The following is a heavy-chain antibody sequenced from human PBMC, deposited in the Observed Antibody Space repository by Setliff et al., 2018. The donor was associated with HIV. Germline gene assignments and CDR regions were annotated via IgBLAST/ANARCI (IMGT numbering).Heavy chain of an antibody. D-gene: IGHD4-17*01. CDR2: INHGGIT. Sequence: PSETLSLTCTVSGASISSDKWCSWVRQAPGKGLEWIGEINHGGITNYSPSLKSRVTISVDKSKNQFSLNLSSVTAADTAVYYCARINYGSNLYYFDYWGQGTLVTVSS. CDR1: GASISSDKW. J-gene: IGHJ4*02. V-gene: IGHV4-4*02. CDR3: ARINYGSNLYYFDY.